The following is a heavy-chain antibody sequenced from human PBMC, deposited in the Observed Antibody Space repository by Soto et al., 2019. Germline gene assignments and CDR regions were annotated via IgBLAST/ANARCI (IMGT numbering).Heavy chain of an antibody. V-gene: IGHV1-3*01. CDR2: INAGNGNT. Sequence: QVQLVQSGAEVKKPGASVKVSCKASGYTFTSYAMHWVRQAPGQRLEWMGWINAGNGNTKYSQKFQGRVTITRDTSASTAYMELSSLRSEDTAVYYCARDRHITSFGVVRYWYFDLWGRGTLVTVSS. CDR1: GYTFTSYA. D-gene: IGHD3-3*01. CDR3: ARDRHITSFGVVRYWYFDL. J-gene: IGHJ2*01.